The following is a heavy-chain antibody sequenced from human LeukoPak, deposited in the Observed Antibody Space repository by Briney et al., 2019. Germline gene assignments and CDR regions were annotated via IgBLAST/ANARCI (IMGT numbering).Heavy chain of an antibody. D-gene: IGHD3-10*01. J-gene: IGHJ4*02. CDR1: GGSISSYY. CDR3: ARRLTIAGTIDY. V-gene: IGHV4-59*01. Sequence: SQTLSLTCTVSGGSISSYYWSWLRQPPGKGLEWIGYIYYSGSTNYNPSLKSRATISVDTSKNQFSLKLSSVTAADTAVYYCARRLTIAGTIDYWGQGTLVTVSS. CDR2: IYYSGST.